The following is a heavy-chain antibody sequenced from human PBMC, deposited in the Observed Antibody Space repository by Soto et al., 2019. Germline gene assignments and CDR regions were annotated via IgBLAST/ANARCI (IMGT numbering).Heavy chain of an antibody. D-gene: IGHD2-2*01. CDR1: GYTFTSYD. CDR2: MNPNSGNT. J-gene: IGHJ5*02. V-gene: IGHV1-8*01. CDR3: ARRMDYCSSTSCFGRYNWFDP. Sequence: QVQLVQSGAEVKKPGASVKVSCKASGYTFTSYDINWVRQATGQGLEWMGWMNPNSGNTGYAQKFQGRVTMTRNTSISKAYMELSSLRSEDTAVYYCARRMDYCSSTSCFGRYNWFDPWGQGTLVTVSS.